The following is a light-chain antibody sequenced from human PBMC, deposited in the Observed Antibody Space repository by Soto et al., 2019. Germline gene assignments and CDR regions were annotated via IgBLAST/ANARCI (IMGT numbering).Light chain of an antibody. Sequence: QSVLTQPPSASGTPGQRVTISCSGSSSNIGSNTVNCYQQLPGTAPTLLIYSNNQRPSGVPDRFSGSKSGTSASLAFNGLQSEDEADYYCAAWDDSLNGPLFGGGTKLTVL. CDR2: SNN. CDR3: AAWDDSLNGPL. J-gene: IGLJ3*02. CDR1: SSNIGSNT. V-gene: IGLV1-44*01.